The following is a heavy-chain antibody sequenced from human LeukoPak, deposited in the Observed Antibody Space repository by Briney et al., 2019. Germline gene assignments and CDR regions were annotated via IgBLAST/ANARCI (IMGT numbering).Heavy chain of an antibody. V-gene: IGHV3-23*01. D-gene: IGHD3-10*01. CDR1: GFTFINYA. CDR2: ISGSGGST. Sequence: GGSLRLFCAASGFTFINYAMNWVRQAPGKGLEWVSAISGSGGSTYYADSVKGRFTISRDNSKNTLYLQMNSLRAEDTAVYYCAKAPPVRGVTGVDYWGQGTLVTVSS. J-gene: IGHJ4*02. CDR3: AKAPPVRGVTGVDY.